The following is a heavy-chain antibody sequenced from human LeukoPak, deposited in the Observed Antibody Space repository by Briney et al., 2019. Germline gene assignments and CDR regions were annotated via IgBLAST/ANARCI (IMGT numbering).Heavy chain of an antibody. D-gene: IGHD1-7*01. CDR3: ARDRGKSITGTFNWFDP. V-gene: IGHV4-4*07. CDR1: GGSISSYY. CDR2: IYTSGST. J-gene: IGHJ5*02. Sequence: SETLSLTCTVSGGSISSYYWSWIRQPAGKGLEWIGRIYTSGSTNYNPSLKSRVTISVDTSKNQFSLKLSSVTAADTAVYYCARDRGKSITGTFNWFDPWGQGTLVTVSS.